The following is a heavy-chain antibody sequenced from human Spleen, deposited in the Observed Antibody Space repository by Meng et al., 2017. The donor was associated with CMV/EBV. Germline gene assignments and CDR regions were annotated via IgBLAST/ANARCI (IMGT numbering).Heavy chain of an antibody. CDR1: GYTFTSYD. D-gene: IGHD6-13*01. Sequence: QVQLVQSGAEVKKPGASVKVSCKASGYTFTSYDINWVRQATGQGLEWMGWMNPKSGNTGYALKFQGRVTMTTDASTNTAYLELRSLRSDDTAVYYCARDQQLIPAEYFQHWGPGTLVTVSS. V-gene: IGHV1-8*01. J-gene: IGHJ1*01. CDR3: ARDQQLIPAEYFQH. CDR2: MNPKSGNT.